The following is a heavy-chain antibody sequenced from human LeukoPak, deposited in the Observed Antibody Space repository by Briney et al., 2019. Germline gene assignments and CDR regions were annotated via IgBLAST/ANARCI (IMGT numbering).Heavy chain of an antibody. J-gene: IGHJ4*02. CDR2: IYYSGST. V-gene: IGHV4-39*07. CDR1: GGFISSSSYY. D-gene: IGHD3-3*01. Sequence: SETLSLTCTVSGGFISSSSYYWGWIRQPPGKGLEWIGSIYYSGSTYYNPSLKSRVTISVDTSKNQFSLKLSSVTAADTAVYYCATGQYYDFWSGYSNSPFDYWGQGTLVTVSS. CDR3: ATGQYYDFWSGYSNSPFDY.